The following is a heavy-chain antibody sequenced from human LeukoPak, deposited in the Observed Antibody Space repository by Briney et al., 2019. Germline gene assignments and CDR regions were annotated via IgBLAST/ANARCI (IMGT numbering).Heavy chain of an antibody. Sequence: GGSLRLSCAASGFTFSSYSMNWVRQAPGEGLEWVSSISSSSSYIYYADSVKGRFTISRDNAKNSLYLQMNSLRAEDTAVYYCARDLSSDYFDYWGQGTLVTVSS. D-gene: IGHD3-10*01. CDR2: ISSSSSYI. CDR1: GFTFSSYS. V-gene: IGHV3-21*01. CDR3: ARDLSSDYFDY. J-gene: IGHJ4*02.